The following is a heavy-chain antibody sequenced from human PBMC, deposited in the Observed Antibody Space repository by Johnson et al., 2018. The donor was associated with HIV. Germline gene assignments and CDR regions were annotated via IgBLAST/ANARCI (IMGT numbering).Heavy chain of an antibody. V-gene: IGHV3-66*01. J-gene: IGHJ3*02. Sequence: VQLVESGGDLVQPGGSLRLSCAASRFTFSSYWMHWVRQVPGKGLAWVPVIYSGGTTSYAASVKGRFTISRDNSKNTLYLQMNSLRAEDTALYYCASVRRGALDIWGQGTMVTVSS. D-gene: IGHD3-10*02. CDR3: ASVRRGALDI. CDR2: IYSGGTT. CDR1: RFTFSSYW.